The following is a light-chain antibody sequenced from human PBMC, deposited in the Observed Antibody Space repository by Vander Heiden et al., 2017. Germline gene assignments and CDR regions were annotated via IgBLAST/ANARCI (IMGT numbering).Light chain of an antibody. CDR2: EVS. CDR3: SSYTSSSTLDYV. J-gene: IGLJ1*01. CDR1: SSDVGGYNY. Sequence: QSALTQPAPVSGSPGQSITISCTGTSSDVGGYNYVSWYQQHPGKAPNLMIYEVSNRPSGVSNRFSGSKSGNTASLNISGLQAEDEADYYCSSYTSSSTLDYVFGTGTKVTVL. V-gene: IGLV2-14*01.